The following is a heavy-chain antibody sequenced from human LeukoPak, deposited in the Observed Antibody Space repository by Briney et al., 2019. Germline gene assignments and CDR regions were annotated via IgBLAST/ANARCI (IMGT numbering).Heavy chain of an antibody. V-gene: IGHV4-61*01. CDR2: IYSSGDT. D-gene: IGHD6-6*01. Sequence: SETLSLTCTVSGGSITSGTYYWTWIRHHPGKGLEWIGYIYSSGDTQYNPSLKSRVTISVDTSKNQFSLKLSSVTAADTAVYYCARVGSSSSEGALGRYYYYYMDVWGKGTTVTVSS. J-gene: IGHJ6*03. CDR1: GGSITSGTYY. CDR3: ARVGSSSSEGALGRYYYYYMDV.